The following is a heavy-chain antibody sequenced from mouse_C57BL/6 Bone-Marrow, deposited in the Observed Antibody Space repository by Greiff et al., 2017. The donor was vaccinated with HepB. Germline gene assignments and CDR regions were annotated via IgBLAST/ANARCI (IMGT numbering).Heavy chain of an antibody. J-gene: IGHJ4*01. CDR3: ARDYYGSSYDYAMDY. V-gene: IGHV1-52*01. Sequence: VQLQQPGAELVRPGSSVKLSCKASGYTFTSYWMHWVKQRPIQGLEWIGNIDPSDSETHYNQKFKDKATLTVDKSSSTAYMQLSSLTSEDSAVYYCARDYYGSSYDYAMDYGGQGTSVTVSS. CDR1: GYTFTSYW. D-gene: IGHD1-1*01. CDR2: IDPSDSET.